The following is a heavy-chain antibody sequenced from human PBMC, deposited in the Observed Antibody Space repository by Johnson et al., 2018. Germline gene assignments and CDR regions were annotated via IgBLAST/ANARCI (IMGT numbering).Heavy chain of an antibody. CDR1: GGSISSYY. J-gene: IGHJ3*02. CDR3: ASTESSRYWRPDAFDI. Sequence: QVQLQESGPGLVKHSETLSLTCTVSGGSISSYYWRWIRQPPGKGLAWIGYIYYSGSTNYNPSLKSRATTSVDTSKNQFALKLSSATAADTAVYYCASTESSRYWRPDAFDIWGQGTMVTVSS. V-gene: IGHV4-59*01. D-gene: IGHD3-22*01. CDR2: IYYSGST.